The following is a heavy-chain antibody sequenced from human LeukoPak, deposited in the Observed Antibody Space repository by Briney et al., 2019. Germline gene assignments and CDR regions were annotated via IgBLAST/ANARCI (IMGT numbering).Heavy chain of an antibody. CDR2: IRYDGSNK. J-gene: IGHJ3*02. Sequence: PGGSLRLSCAASGFTFSAYGMHWVRQAPGKGLEWVAFIRYDGSNKYYADSVKGRFTISRDISENTLYLQMNSLRAEDTAVYYCAKDQSTTIGGFDIWGQGTMVTVSS. V-gene: IGHV3-30*02. D-gene: IGHD5-24*01. CDR1: GFTFSAYG. CDR3: AKDQSTTIGGFDI.